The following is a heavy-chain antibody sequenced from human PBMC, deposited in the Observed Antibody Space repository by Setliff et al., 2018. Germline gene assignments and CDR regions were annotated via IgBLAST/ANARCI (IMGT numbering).Heavy chain of an antibody. Sequence: SETLSLTCTVSGGSISSSSYQWGWVRQTPGKGLEWIGSIYYSGTAYYNPSLKSRVTISVDTSKNQFSLKLTSVSAADTAVYYCARRSTGFYGYSFDFWGQGTLVTVSS. D-gene: IGHD3-22*01. CDR1: GGSISSSSYQ. J-gene: IGHJ4*02. V-gene: IGHV4-39*01. CDR3: ARRSTGFYGYSFDF. CDR2: IYYSGTA.